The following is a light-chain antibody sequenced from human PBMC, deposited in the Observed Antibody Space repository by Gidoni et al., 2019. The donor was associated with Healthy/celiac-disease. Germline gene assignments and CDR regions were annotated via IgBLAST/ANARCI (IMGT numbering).Light chain of an antibody. CDR3: QQSYSTTWT. CDR1: QSISSY. Sequence: DIQMTQSPSSLSASVGDRVAIICRASQSISSYLNWYQQKPGKAPKLLSYAASSLQSGVPSRFSGSGSGTDFTLTISSLQPEDFATYYCQQSYSTTWTFGQGTKVEIK. V-gene: IGKV1-39*01. J-gene: IGKJ1*01. CDR2: AAS.